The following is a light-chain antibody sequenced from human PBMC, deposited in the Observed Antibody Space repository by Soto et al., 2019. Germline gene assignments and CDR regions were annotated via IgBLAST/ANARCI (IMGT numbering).Light chain of an antibody. CDR1: SSDVGGYNY. Sequence: QSVLTQPPSASGSPGQSVAISCTGTSSDVGGYNYVSWYQHHPGKAPKLMIYEVSRRPSGVSDRFSGSKSGNTASLTVSGLQAEEEADYYCSSYSGSSNWVFGGGTKLTVL. J-gene: IGLJ3*02. V-gene: IGLV2-8*01. CDR3: SSYSGSSNWV. CDR2: EVS.